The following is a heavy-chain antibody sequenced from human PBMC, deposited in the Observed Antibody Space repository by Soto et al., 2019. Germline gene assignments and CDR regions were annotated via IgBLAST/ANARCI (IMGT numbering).Heavy chain of an antibody. D-gene: IGHD3-10*01. CDR1: GFTVTTNY. CDR3: ARDSGMIRGSYGVDV. Sequence: LRLSCAASGFTVTTNYMTWVRQAPGKGLEWVSVIYRSGATYYPDSVRGRFTASRDYSHNTLYLQMDSLRVEDTAVYYCARDSGMIRGSYGVDVWGPGTTVTVSS. V-gene: IGHV3-53*01. J-gene: IGHJ6*02. CDR2: IYRSGAT.